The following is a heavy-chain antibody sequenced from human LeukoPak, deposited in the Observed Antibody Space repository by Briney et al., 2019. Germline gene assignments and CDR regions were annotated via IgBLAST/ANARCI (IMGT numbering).Heavy chain of an antibody. CDR1: GFTFSRYW. V-gene: IGHV3-74*01. CDR3: ARAVCVVAAATPYD. Sequence: GGSLRLSCAASGFTFSRYWMHWVRQAPGKGLVRVSCINSDGSSTSYADSVKGRFTISRDNPKNTLYLQMNSLRAEDTGVYYCARAVCVVAAATPYDWGQGNLVTVSA. CDR2: INSDGSST. D-gene: IGHD6-13*01. J-gene: IGHJ4*02.